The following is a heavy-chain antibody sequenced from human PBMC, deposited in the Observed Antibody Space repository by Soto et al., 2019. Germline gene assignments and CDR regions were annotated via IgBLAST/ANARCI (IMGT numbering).Heavy chain of an antibody. CDR3: ARKSTVNPTRTYWYFDL. J-gene: IGHJ2*01. D-gene: IGHD4-4*01. CDR2: VSGAGDYT. V-gene: IGHV3-23*04. Sequence: VELVESGGGLVHPGESLRLSCATSGLTFSSHAMSWVRQAPGRGLEWVSTVSGAGDYTYYADSVKGRFTISRDNSKSTAYLQMSNLRAEDSAVYYCARKSTVNPTRTYWYFDLWGRGSLVSVSS. CDR1: GLTFSSHA.